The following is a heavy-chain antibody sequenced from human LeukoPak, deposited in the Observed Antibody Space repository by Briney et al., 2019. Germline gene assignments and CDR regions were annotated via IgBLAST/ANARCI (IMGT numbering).Heavy chain of an antibody. D-gene: IGHD2-2*01. CDR2: TYYSGNT. Sequence: PSETLSLTCSVSGDLIIGAPYYWSWVRQHPGKGLEWIAYTYYSGNTYYNPSLKSRTTLSVDTSKNQFSLNLTSVTAADTAVYYCAREVDCSSTSCYGNYWGQGTLVTVSS. CDR3: AREVDCSSTSCYGNY. CDR1: GDLIIGAPYY. J-gene: IGHJ4*02. V-gene: IGHV4-31*03.